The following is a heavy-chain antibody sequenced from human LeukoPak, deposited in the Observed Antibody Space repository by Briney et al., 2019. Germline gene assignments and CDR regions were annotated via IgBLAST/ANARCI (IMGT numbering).Heavy chain of an antibody. CDR3: ARDIGYSGYYYYYMDV. D-gene: IGHD5-12*01. V-gene: IGHV4-39*07. CDR1: GGSISGFY. Sequence: KPSETLSLTCTVSGGSISGFYWGWIRQPPGKGLEWIGSIYYSGSTYYNPSLKSRVTISVDTSRNQFSLKLSSVTAADTAVYYCARDIGYSGYYYYYMDVWGKGTTVTVSS. J-gene: IGHJ6*03. CDR2: IYYSGST.